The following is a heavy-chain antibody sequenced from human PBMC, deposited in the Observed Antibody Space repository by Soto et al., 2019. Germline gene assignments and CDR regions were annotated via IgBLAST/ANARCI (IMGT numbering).Heavy chain of an antibody. CDR3: ASSMGRGGNDY. CDR1: GFTFSEYW. CDR2: IKTDGSEK. V-gene: IGHV3-7*05. Sequence: EVQLVESGGGLVQPGGSLRLSCAASGFTFSEYWMSWVRQAPGKGLECVANIKTDGSEKYYVDPVKGRFTISRDNAKKSLYRQMYSLRAEDTAVYYCASSMGRGGNDYWGLGTLVAVSS. J-gene: IGHJ4*02. D-gene: IGHD3-10*01.